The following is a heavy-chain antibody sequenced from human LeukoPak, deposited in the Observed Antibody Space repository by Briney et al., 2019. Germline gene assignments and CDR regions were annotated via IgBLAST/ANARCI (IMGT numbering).Heavy chain of an antibody. D-gene: IGHD3-3*01. CDR1: GGSISSYY. J-gene: IGHJ3*02. V-gene: IGHV4-4*07. Sequence: SETLSLTCTVSGGSISSYYWSWIRQPAGKGLEWIGRIYTSGSTNYNPSLKSRVTMSVDTSKNQFSLKLSSVTAADTAVYYCARVFTIFGVVIDAFDIWGQGTMVTASS. CDR3: ARVFTIFGVVIDAFDI. CDR2: IYTSGST.